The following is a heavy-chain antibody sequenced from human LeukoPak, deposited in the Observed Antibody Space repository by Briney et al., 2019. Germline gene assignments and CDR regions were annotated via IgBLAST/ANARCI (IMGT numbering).Heavy chain of an antibody. CDR2: IKQDGSEK. Sequence: GGSLRLSCAASGFTFSSYWMGWVRQAPGKGPEWVANIKQDGSEKYYVDSVKGRFTISRDNAKNSLYLQMNSLRAEDTAVYYCAREYSSSSSPRFDYWGQGTLVTVSS. V-gene: IGHV3-7*01. CDR1: GFTFSSYW. D-gene: IGHD6-6*01. J-gene: IGHJ4*02. CDR3: AREYSSSSSPRFDY.